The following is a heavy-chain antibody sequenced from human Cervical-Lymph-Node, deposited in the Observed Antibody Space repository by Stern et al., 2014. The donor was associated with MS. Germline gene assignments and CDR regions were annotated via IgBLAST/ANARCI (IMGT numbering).Heavy chain of an antibody. CDR1: GGTFSNYA. D-gene: IGHD3-9*01. Sequence: DQLVESGAEVKKPGSSVKVSCKASGGTFSNYAINWVRQAPGQGLEWMGGIIPIFGRANYAQNFQGRVTITADESTSTAYMELSSLISEDTAVYYCARGWSYDILTGFSYWGQGTLVTVSS. J-gene: IGHJ4*02. V-gene: IGHV1-69*01. CDR3: ARGWSYDILTGFSY. CDR2: IIPIFGRA.